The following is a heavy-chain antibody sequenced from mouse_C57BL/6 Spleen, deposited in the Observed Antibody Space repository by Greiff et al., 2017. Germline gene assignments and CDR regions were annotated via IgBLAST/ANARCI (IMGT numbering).Heavy chain of an antibody. CDR3: ARDDTTVVGGFAY. J-gene: IGHJ3*01. CDR2: ISYDGSN. V-gene: IGHV3-6*01. Sequence: EVKLQQSGPGLVKPSQSLSLTCSVTGYSIPSGYYWNWIRQFPGNKLEWMGYISYDGSNNYNPSLKNRISITRDTSKNQFFLKLKSVTTEDTATYYCARDDTTVVGGFAYWGQGTLVTVSA. D-gene: IGHD1-1*01. CDR1: GYSIPSGYY.